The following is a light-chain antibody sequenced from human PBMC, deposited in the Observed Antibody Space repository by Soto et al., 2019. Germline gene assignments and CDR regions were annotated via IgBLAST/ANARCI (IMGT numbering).Light chain of an antibody. CDR3: QQYDNYPLT. Sequence: DIQRTPSPSTLSASVGDRVTITCRASQSINNWLAWYQQKPGKDTKFLIYDASNLESGVPSRFSGSASGTEFTLTISSLQTDDLATYYCQQYDNYPLTVGGGTKVDIK. J-gene: IGKJ4*01. CDR1: QSINNW. CDR2: DAS. V-gene: IGKV1-5*01.